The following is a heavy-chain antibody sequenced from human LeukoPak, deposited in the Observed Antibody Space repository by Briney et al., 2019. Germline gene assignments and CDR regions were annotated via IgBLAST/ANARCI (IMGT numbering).Heavy chain of an antibody. CDR3: AKSGYCGGDCYYALDI. D-gene: IGHD2-21*02. Sequence: SETLSLTCTVSGGSISSSSYYWGWIRQPPGKGLEWIGSIYYSGSTYYNPSLKSRVTISVDTSKNQFSLKLSSVTAADTAVYYCAKSGYCGGDCYYALDIWGQGTMVTVSS. CDR1: GGSISSSSYY. V-gene: IGHV4-39*01. CDR2: IYYSGST. J-gene: IGHJ3*02.